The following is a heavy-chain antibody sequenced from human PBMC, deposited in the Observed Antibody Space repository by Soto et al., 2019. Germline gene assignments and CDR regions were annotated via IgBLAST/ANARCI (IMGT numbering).Heavy chain of an antibody. CDR1: GGTFSSYA. CDR3: AKTIGELDYFDY. V-gene: IGHV1-69*05. D-gene: IGHD1-26*01. CDR2: IIPIFGTA. J-gene: IGHJ4*02. Sequence: SVKVSCKASGGTFSSYAISWVRQAPGQGLEWMGGIIPIFGTANYAQKFQGRFTISRDNSKNTLYLQMNSLRAEDTAVYYCAKTIGELDYFDYWGQGTLVTVSS.